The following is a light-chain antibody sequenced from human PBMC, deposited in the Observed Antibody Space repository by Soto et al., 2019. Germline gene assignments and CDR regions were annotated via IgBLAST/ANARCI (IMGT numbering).Light chain of an antibody. V-gene: IGKV1-33*01. CDR1: HDVSRN. CDR3: LLYHSMLS. J-gene: IGKJ4*01. CDR2: DAS. Sequence: IPMTQSPSSLSASVGDRVTIACKSSHDVSRNLNWFQQKPGEAPKLLIYDASNLERGVQSRFSASGSGIDCTFPIIRLEPEGVVTYYCLLYHSMLSVGGGT.